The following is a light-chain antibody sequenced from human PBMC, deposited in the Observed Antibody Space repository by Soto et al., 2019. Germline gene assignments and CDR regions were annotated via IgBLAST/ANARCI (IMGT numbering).Light chain of an antibody. J-gene: IGKJ4*01. Sequence: TQSPDTLSLSPGERATLSCRASERISNNLAWYQQKRGQVPRLLIYGASTRATGIPDRFSGSGYGREFTLTISSLQSEDSSVYYCQQYNNWPLTFGGGTKVDIK. V-gene: IGKV3-15*01. CDR2: GAS. CDR1: ERISNN. CDR3: QQYNNWPLT.